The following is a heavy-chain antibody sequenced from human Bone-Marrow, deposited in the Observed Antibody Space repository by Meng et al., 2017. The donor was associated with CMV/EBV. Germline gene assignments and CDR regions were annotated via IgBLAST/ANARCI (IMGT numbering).Heavy chain of an antibody. J-gene: IGHJ4*02. CDR2: FDPEDGET. Sequence: ASVKVSCKVSGYNLIELSMQWVRQAPGKGLEWMGGFDPEDGETIYAQKFQGRVTLTEDTSRNTAYMELRSLRTEDTAVYYCVTDDICSGGDCAVGYWGQGRRVTGSS. CDR1: GYNLIELS. V-gene: IGHV1-24*01. CDR3: VTDDICSGGDCAVGY. D-gene: IGHD2-21*02.